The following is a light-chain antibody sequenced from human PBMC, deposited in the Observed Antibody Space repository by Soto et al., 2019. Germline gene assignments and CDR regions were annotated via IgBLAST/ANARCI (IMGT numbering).Light chain of an antibody. CDR3: SSYTSSSTPVV. CDR1: SSDVGGYNY. V-gene: IGLV2-14*01. Sequence: QSALTQPASVSGSPGQSITISCTGTSSDVGGYNYVSWYQQHPGKAPKLMIYDVGNRPSGVSNRFSGSKSGNTASLTISGLQAEYEADYYCSSYTSSSTPVVFGGGTKLTVL. CDR2: DVG. J-gene: IGLJ2*01.